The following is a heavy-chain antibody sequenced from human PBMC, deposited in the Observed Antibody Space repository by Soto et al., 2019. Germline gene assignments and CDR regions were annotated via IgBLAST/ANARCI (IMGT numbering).Heavy chain of an antibody. J-gene: IGHJ3*02. CDR2: ISGDTGDR. Sequence: QVLLVQSGAEVKEPGASVKVSCKASGYTFISNGINWVRHAPGQGLEWMGWISGDTGDRNYGQKLRGRVTLTTDTSTNTAVMEMRSLRSDDTAVYYCARGASPGDAFDIWGQGTVVTVSS. CDR3: ARGASPGDAFDI. CDR1: GYTFISNG. V-gene: IGHV1-18*04.